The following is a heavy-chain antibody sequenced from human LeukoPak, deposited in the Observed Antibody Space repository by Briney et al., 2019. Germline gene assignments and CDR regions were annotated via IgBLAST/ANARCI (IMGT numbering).Heavy chain of an antibody. CDR2: ISYDGSNQ. CDR3: ARDSISAALFDL. CDR1: GFTFSNYG. V-gene: IGHV3-30*03. J-gene: IGHJ5*02. Sequence: GGSLRLSCAVSGFTFSNYGMHWVRQAPGKGLEWVAVISYDGSNQYYADSVKGRFTISRDNAKNSLVLQMNSLRDEDSAVYYCARDSISAALFDLWGQGTLITVSS. D-gene: IGHD2/OR15-2a*01.